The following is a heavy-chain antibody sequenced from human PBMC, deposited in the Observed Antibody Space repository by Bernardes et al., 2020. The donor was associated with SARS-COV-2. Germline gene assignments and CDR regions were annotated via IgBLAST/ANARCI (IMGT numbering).Heavy chain of an antibody. CDR2: ITSNGDST. CDR1: GFTFRNYA. J-gene: IGHJ4*02. V-gene: IGHV3-64D*06. Sequence: GGSLRLSCSASGFTFRNYAMHWVRQAPEKGPEFVSAITSNGDSTFYAESVKGRFTISRDNSKNTLYLQMSSLRSEDTAIYYCVKRNSGSSPPLDHWGQGTLVTVPS. CDR3: VKRNSGSSPPLDH. D-gene: IGHD3-10*01.